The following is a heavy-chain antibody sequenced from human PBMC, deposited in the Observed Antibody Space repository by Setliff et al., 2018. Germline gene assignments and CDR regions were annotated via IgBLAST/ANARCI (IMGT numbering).Heavy chain of an antibody. CDR3: VRDSPSSLYNFWSGCSDY. CDR1: GFTFNTYA. D-gene: IGHD3-3*01. Sequence: PGGSLRLSCAASGFTFNTYAMHWVRQAPGKGLEWLAVISYDGINKYYADSVRGRFTISRDNSKNTLFLQMNSLRTDDTAVFYCVRDSPSSLYNFWSGCSDYWGQGTLVTVS. J-gene: IGHJ4*02. V-gene: IGHV3-30*01. CDR2: ISYDGINK.